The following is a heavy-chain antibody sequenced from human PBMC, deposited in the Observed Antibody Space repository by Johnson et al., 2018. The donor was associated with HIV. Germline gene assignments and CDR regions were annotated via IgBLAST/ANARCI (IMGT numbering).Heavy chain of an antibody. J-gene: IGHJ3*02. D-gene: IGHD3-3*01. V-gene: IGHV3-66*01. CDR1: GFTVSSNY. CDR3: AIDWLEVDAFDI. Sequence: VQLVESGGGLVQPGGSLRLSCAASGFTVSSNYMSWVRQAPGKGLEWVSVIYGGGSTYYADSVKGRFTISRDNSKNTLYLQMNSLRAEDTAVYYCAIDWLEVDAFDIWGQGTMVTVSS. CDR2: IYGGGST.